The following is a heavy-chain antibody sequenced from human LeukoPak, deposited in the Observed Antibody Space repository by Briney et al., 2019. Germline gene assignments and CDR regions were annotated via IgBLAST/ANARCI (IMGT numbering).Heavy chain of an antibody. J-gene: IGHJ4*02. Sequence: SETLSLSCTVSGYSISSGCYWSCIRKPPGKGLEWIGEINHSGSTNYNPSLKSRVTISVDTSKNQFSLKLSSVTAADTAAYYCARVRRFGEFPFDYWGQGTLVTVSS. CDR2: INHSGST. CDR1: GYSISSGCY. D-gene: IGHD3-10*01. V-gene: IGHV4-38-2*02. CDR3: ARVRRFGEFPFDY.